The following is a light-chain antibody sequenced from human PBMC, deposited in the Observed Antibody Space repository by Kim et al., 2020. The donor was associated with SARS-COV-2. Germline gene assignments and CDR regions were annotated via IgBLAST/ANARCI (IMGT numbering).Light chain of an antibody. J-gene: IGLJ3*02. CDR1: SSDVGGYNH. CDR3: SSFADSTTWV. Sequence: SITSSGTGSSSDVGGYNHVSWYQQHPDKVPKLIIYDVNKRPSGVSSRFSGSKSGNTASLTISGLQTEDEADYYCSSFADSTTWVFGGGTQLTVL. CDR2: DVN. V-gene: IGLV2-14*04.